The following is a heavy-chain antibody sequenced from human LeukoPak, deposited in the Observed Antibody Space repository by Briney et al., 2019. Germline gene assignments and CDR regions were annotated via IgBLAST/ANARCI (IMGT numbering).Heavy chain of an antibody. V-gene: IGHV3-74*01. J-gene: IGHJ4*01. D-gene: IGHD2-21*02. CDR1: GSTFSGYW. Sequence: GGSLRLSCAASGSTFSGYWMHWVRQAPGKGLVWVSRINSDGSSLNYADSVEGRFTISRDDAKNSLYLQMNSLRAEDTAVYYCASSVLLTAPFDYWGQGALVTVSS. CDR3: ASSVLLTAPFDY. CDR2: INSDGSSL.